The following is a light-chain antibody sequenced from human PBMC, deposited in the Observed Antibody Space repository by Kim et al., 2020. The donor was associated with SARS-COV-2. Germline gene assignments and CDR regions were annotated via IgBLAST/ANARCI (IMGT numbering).Light chain of an antibody. V-gene: IGLV2-8*01. CDR2: VVT. J-gene: IGLJ1*01. Sequence: GQSVTISCTGTSSDVGGYNYVSWYQQHPGKAPKLMIYVVTKRPSGVPDRFSGSKSGNTASLTVSGLQTEDEADYYCCSYAGSDNYVFGTGTKVTVL. CDR1: SSDVGGYNY. CDR3: CSYAGSDNYV.